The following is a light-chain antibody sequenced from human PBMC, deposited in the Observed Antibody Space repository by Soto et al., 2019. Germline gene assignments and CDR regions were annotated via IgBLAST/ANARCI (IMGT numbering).Light chain of an antibody. CDR3: QQYGSS. CDR1: QSVSSSY. V-gene: IGKV3-20*01. Sequence: IVLTQSPGTLSLSQGERATLSCRASQSVSSSYLAWYQQKPGQAPRLLIYGASSRATGIPDRFSGSGSGTDFTLTISRLEPEDFAVYYCQQYGSSFGGGTKVDIK. J-gene: IGKJ4*01. CDR2: GAS.